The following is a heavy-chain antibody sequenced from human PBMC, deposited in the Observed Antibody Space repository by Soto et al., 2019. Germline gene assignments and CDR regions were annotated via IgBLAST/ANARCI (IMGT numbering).Heavy chain of an antibody. Sequence: GGSVGLSCAASGFTFSSYGMHWVRQAPGKGLEWVAVISYDGSNKYYADSVKGRFTISRDNSKNTLYLQMNSLRAEDTAVYYCAKDLTGWYRAAFDYWGQGTLVTVSS. CDR3: AKDLTGWYRAAFDY. D-gene: IGHD6-19*01. V-gene: IGHV3-30*18. CDR2: ISYDGSNK. J-gene: IGHJ4*02. CDR1: GFTFSSYG.